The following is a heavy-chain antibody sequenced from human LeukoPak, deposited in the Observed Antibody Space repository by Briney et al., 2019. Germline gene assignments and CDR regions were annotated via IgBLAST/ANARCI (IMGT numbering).Heavy chain of an antibody. CDR1: GFTVSSDY. CDR3: ARNWFDP. J-gene: IGHJ5*02. CDR2: IYSGGST. V-gene: IGHV3-53*05. Sequence: HPGGSLRLSCAASGFTVSSDYMSWVRQAPGKGLEWVSVIYSGGSTCYADSVKGRFTISRDKSKNTVYLQMNSLRFEDTAMYYCARNWFDPWGQGTLVTVSS.